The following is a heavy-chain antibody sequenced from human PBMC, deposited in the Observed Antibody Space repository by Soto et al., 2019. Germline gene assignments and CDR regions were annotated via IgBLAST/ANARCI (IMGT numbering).Heavy chain of an antibody. CDR3: ARRYIAAPATAFDL. Sequence: GESLKISCQGSGYRFSTYWIHWVRQLPGKGLESVGIIYPADSDTRYSPSFQGQVTISADKTISTTYLQWSSLKASDTAMYFCARRYIAAPATAFDLWGQGTPVTV. CDR1: GYRFSTYW. CDR2: IYPADSDT. D-gene: IGHD6-13*01. V-gene: IGHV5-51*01. J-gene: IGHJ4*02.